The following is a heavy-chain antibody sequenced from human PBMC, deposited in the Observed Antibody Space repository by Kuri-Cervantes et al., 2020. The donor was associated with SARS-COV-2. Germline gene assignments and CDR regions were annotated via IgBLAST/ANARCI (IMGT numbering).Heavy chain of an antibody. V-gene: IGHV1-69*13. CDR2: IIPIFGTA. Sequence: SVKVSCKASGGTFSSYAISWVRQAPGQGLEWMRGIIPIFGTANYAQKLQGRVTITADESTSTAYMELSSLRSEDTAVYYCARGGLGMNPNWYFDLWGRGTLVTVSS. D-gene: IGHD6-13*01. J-gene: IGHJ2*01. CDR3: ARGGLGMNPNWYFDL. CDR1: GGTFSSYA.